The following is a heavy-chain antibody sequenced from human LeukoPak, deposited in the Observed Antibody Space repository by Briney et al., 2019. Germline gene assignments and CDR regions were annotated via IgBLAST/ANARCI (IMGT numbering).Heavy chain of an antibody. J-gene: IGHJ6*02. Sequence: GPSLRLSCAAAGFTFADYTMHWVRQAPGKGLELVSLISWDGGSTYYADSVKGRFTISRDNSKNSLYLQINSLRTEDTALYYCAKGDYYYGMDVWGQGTTVTVSS. CDR3: AKGDYYYGMDV. V-gene: IGHV3-43*01. CDR2: ISWDGGST. CDR1: GFTFADYT.